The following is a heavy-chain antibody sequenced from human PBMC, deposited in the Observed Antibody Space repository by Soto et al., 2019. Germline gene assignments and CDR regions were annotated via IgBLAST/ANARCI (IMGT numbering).Heavy chain of an antibody. CDR3: ERDQASKDGLPYPHYGRDV. Sequence: ASVKVSCTASGGPFSRDAISWVRHAPGQGLEWLGGISPILGTANYAQEFQGRGTITSDESTSTPSMEVSSLECEDTGVYYWERDQASKDGLPYPHYGRDVWGQGTTVTV. CDR1: GGPFSRDA. CDR2: ISPILGTA. J-gene: IGHJ6*02. V-gene: IGHV1-69*13.